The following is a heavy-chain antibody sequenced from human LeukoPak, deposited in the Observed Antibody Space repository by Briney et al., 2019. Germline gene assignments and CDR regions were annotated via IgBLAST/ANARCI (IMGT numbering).Heavy chain of an antibody. CDR3: ARDGYLDGYSYD. CDR1: GFTFSSYS. Sequence: PGGSLRLSCAASGFTFSSYSMNWVRQAPGKGLEWVSSISSSSSYIYYAVSVKGRFTISRDNAKNSLYLQMNSLRAEDTAVYYCARDGYLDGYSYDWGQGTLVTVSS. J-gene: IGHJ4*02. V-gene: IGHV3-21*01. D-gene: IGHD5-18*01. CDR2: ISSSSSYI.